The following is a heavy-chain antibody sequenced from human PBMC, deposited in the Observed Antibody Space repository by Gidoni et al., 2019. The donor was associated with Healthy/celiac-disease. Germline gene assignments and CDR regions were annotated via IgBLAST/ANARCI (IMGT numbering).Heavy chain of an antibody. J-gene: IGHJ3*02. CDR2: ISWNSGSI. CDR3: AKDIVLRYFDWLLWDAFDI. CDR1: GFTFDDYA. Sequence: EVQLVESGGGLVKPGRSLRLSCAAYGFTFDDYAMNWVRQAQGKGLEWVSGISWNSGSIGYADSVKGRFTISRDNAKNSLYLQMNSLRAEDTALYYCAKDIVLRYFDWLLWDAFDIWGQGTMVTVSS. V-gene: IGHV3-9*01. D-gene: IGHD3-9*01.